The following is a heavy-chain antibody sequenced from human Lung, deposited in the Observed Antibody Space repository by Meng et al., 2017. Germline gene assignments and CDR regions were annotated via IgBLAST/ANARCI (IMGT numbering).Heavy chain of an antibody. Sequence: QVQLQEAGPGLVKPSVTLSLTCCVSGGSISSIDWWSWVRQPPGKGLEWIGEIYHGGDTNYNPSLKSRVTIAIDRSKNQFSLKLSSVTAADTAVYYCASWIYSCGWQWGQGTLVTVSS. V-gene: IGHV4/OR15-8*02. CDR3: ASWIYSCGWQ. CDR2: IYHGGDT. J-gene: IGHJ4*02. CDR1: GGSISSIDW. D-gene: IGHD6-19*01.